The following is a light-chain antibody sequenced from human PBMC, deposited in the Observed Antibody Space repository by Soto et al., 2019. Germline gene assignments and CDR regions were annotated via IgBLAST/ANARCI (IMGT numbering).Light chain of an antibody. Sequence: EIVMTQSTATLSVSPGERATLSCRASQSVSSNLAWYQQQPGQPPRLLIYDASTRATDIPARFSGSGSGTEFTLTISSLQSEDFAVYYCQQYKSWLYTFGQGTKLEIK. J-gene: IGKJ2*01. V-gene: IGKV3-15*01. CDR1: QSVSSN. CDR3: QQYKSWLYT. CDR2: DAS.